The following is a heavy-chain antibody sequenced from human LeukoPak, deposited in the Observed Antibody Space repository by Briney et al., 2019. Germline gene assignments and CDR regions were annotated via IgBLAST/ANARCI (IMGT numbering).Heavy chain of an antibody. D-gene: IGHD2-21*02. CDR3: ARHSDCRFDY. CDR2: IYPADSDT. CDR1: GYSFTSYW. J-gene: IGHJ4*02. V-gene: IGHV5-51*01. Sequence: GESLKISCKGSGYSFTSYWIARVRQMPGKGLEWMGIIYPADSDTRYSPSFQGQVTISADKSISTAYLQWSSLKASDTAMYYCARHSDCRFDYWGQGTLVTVSS.